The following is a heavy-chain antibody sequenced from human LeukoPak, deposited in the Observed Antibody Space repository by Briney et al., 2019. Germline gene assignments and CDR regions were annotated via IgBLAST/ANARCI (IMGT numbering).Heavy chain of an antibody. V-gene: IGHV3-7*01. Sequence: PGGSLRLSCAASGFTFSSRWMGWVRQAPGQGLEWAANINQGGSETYYVDSVKGRFTISRDNAKNSLYLQMNSLRAEDTAVYYCARHGAYAFDYWGQGTLVTVSS. CDR3: ARHGAYAFDY. CDR2: INQGGSET. CDR1: GFTFSSRW. D-gene: IGHD4-17*01. J-gene: IGHJ4*02.